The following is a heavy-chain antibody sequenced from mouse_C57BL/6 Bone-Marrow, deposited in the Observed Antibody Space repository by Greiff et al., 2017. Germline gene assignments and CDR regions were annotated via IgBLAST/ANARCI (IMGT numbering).Heavy chain of an antibody. Sequence: DVMLVESGGGLVKPGGSLTLSCAASGFTFSSYTMSCVRQTPEKRLQWVAAISGGGGNTYYPDRVKGRFTISRDNDKNILYLKMSSLRSEDTALYYCSRQVTTVLATKYFDVWGTGTTVTVSS. CDR1: GFTFSSYT. CDR3: SRQVTTVLATKYFDV. V-gene: IGHV5-9*01. J-gene: IGHJ1*03. CDR2: ISGGGGNT. D-gene: IGHD1-1*01.